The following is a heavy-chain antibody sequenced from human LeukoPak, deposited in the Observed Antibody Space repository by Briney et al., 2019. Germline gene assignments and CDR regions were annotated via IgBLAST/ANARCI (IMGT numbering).Heavy chain of an antibody. D-gene: IGHD5-18*01. J-gene: IGHJ6*03. Sequence: SETLSLTCSVSGVYFSSSGCYWGWIRQPPGKGLEWIGSIFYTGNTYYNPSLKSRITISADTSKNQFSLELRFVTAADTAVYYCARDSVVDTAMDSYYYYMDVWGKGTTVTVSS. CDR1: GVYFSSSGCY. V-gene: IGHV4-39*02. CDR3: ARDSVVDTAMDSYYYYMDV. CDR2: IFYTGNT.